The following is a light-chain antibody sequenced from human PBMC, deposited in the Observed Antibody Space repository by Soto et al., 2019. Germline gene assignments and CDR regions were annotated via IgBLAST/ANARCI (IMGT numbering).Light chain of an antibody. CDR2: SAS. V-gene: IGKV1D-12*01. Sequence: DIQITHSPSSLSASVLYRVTITCQASQGISRSLAWYQQKPGKAPKLLIYSASSLQSGVPSRFSGSGFGTDFTLTISSLQPEDFATYYCQQADTFPITFGQGTRLEIK. CDR1: QGISRS. J-gene: IGKJ5*01. CDR3: QQADTFPIT.